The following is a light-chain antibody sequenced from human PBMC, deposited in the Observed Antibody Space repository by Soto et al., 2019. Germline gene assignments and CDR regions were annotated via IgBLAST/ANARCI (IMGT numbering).Light chain of an antibody. CDR1: QDISTY. Sequence: DIQLTQSPSFLSASVGDRVTITCRASQDISTYLAWYQQKPGKAPKVLITAASTSQSGVPSRFSGSGSGTEFTLTISSLQPEDFATSYCQQLNSYPLTFGGGTKVEIK. J-gene: IGKJ4*01. V-gene: IGKV1-9*01. CDR2: AAS. CDR3: QQLNSYPLT.